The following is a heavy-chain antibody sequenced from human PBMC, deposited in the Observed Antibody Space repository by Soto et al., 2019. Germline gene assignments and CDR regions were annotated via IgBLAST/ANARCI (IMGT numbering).Heavy chain of an antibody. Sequence: SVKVSCKASGGTFSSYAISWVRQAPGQGLGWMGGIIPIFGTANYAQKFQGRVTITADESTSTAYMELSSLRSEDTAVYYCARGPFIAAAGSEYFQHWGQGTLVTVSS. CDR2: IIPIFGTA. J-gene: IGHJ1*01. CDR1: GGTFSSYA. D-gene: IGHD6-13*01. V-gene: IGHV1-69*13. CDR3: ARGPFIAAAGSEYFQH.